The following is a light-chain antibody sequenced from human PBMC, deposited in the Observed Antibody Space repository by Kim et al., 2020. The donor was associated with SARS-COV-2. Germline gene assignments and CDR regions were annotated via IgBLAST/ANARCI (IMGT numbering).Light chain of an antibody. CDR2: DTS. J-gene: IGKJ3*01. V-gene: IGKV3-11*01. CDR1: QSVSNN. Sequence: SPGERATLSCRASQSVSNNLVWYQQKPGQAPRLLIYDTSKRATGIPARFSGSGSGTDFTLTISGLEPEDFAIYYCQQGSDWPRTFGPGTKVDIK. CDR3: QQGSDWPRT.